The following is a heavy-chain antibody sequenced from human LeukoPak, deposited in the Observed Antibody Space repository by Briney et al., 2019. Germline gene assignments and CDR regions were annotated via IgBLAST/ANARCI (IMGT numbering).Heavy chain of an antibody. J-gene: IGHJ4*02. CDR3: AKGATFYGDYYFDS. V-gene: IGHV3-33*06. CDR2: IWYDGSNK. D-gene: IGHD4-17*01. Sequence: PGRSLRLSCAASGFTFSSYGMHWVRQAPGKGLEWVAVIWYDGSNKYYADSVKGRFTISRDNSKNTQYLQMNSLRGEDTAVYYCAKGATFYGDYYFDSWGQGTLVTVSS. CDR1: GFTFSSYG.